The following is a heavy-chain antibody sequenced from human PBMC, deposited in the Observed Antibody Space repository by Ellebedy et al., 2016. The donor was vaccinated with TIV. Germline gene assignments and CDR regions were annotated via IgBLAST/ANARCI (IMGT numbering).Heavy chain of an antibody. V-gene: IGHV1-18*01. D-gene: IGHD2/OR15-2a*01. CDR2: ISVNTGKT. CDR3: ATSATFVAGARADY. CDR1: GYSFASHG. J-gene: IGHJ4*02. Sequence: AASAKVSCKASGYSFASHGISWVRQAPGQGPERTGAISVNTGKTDYAQKLQGRVTMTTDTSTNTAYMELRSLRSDDTGIYYCATSATFVAGARADYWGQGTLVTVSS.